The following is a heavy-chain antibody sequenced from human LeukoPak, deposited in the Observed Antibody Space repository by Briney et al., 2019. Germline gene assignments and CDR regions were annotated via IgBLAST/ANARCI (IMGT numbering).Heavy chain of an antibody. CDR2: IREKPHSYST. J-gene: IGHJ4*02. CDR1: GFTFSDHY. V-gene: IGHV3-72*01. Sequence: GGSLRLSCTASGFTFSDHYKGWVRQAPGKGLEWVARIREKPHSYSTEYAASVKGRFTISRDDSKNSLYLQMSSLKTEDTAVYYCARGFRYGSNWGFDYWGQGTLVTVSS. D-gene: IGHD5-24*01. CDR3: ARGFRYGSNWGFDY.